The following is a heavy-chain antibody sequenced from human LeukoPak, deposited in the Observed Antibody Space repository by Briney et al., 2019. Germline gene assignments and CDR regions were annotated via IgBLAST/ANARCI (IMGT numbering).Heavy chain of an antibody. CDR3: AKDGVVDYVWGSLGFDY. V-gene: IGHV3-30*18. CDR2: ISYDGSNK. D-gene: IGHD3-16*01. CDR1: GFTFSSCG. J-gene: IGHJ4*02. Sequence: GGSLRLSCAASGFTFSSCGMHWVRQAPGKGLEWVAVISYDGSNKYYADSVKGRFTISRDNSKNTLYLQMNSLRAEDTAVYYCAKDGVVDYVWGSLGFDYWGQGTLVTVSS.